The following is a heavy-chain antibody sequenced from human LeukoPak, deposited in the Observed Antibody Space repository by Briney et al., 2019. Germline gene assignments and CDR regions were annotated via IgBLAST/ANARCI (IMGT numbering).Heavy chain of an antibody. D-gene: IGHD3-10*01. J-gene: IGHJ6*02. CDR3: ASHSDYYYGMDV. Sequence: PGGSLRLSCAASGFTFSSYEMNWVRQAPGKGLEWVSYISSSGSTIYYADSVKGRFTISRDNAKNSLYLQMNSLRAEDTAVYYRASHSDYYYGMDVWGQGTTVTVSS. CDR1: GFTFSSYE. CDR2: ISSSGSTI. V-gene: IGHV3-48*03.